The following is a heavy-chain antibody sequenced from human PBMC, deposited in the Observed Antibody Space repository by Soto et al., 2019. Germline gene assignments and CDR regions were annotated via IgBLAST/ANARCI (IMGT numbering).Heavy chain of an antibody. CDR1: GGSISSADFF. J-gene: IGHJ4*02. CDR2: SYYSGTT. D-gene: IGHD3-10*01. Sequence: SGTLSLTCTVSGGSISSADFFWTWLRHPPGKGLEWLGYSYYSGTTYYNPSLTGRLIISIDTSRNQFSLSLTSVTAADKAVYFCAREPYLPLARNDFWGQGAQVTVSS. V-gene: IGHV4-30-4*01. CDR3: AREPYLPLARNDF.